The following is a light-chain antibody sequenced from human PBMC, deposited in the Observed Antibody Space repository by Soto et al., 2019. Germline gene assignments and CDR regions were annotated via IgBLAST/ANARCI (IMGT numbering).Light chain of an antibody. CDR2: GNS. CDR1: SSNIGAGYD. Sequence: QSALTQPPSVSGAPGQRVTISCTGSSSNIGAGYDVHWYQQLPGTAPKLLIYGNSNRPSGVPDRFSGSKSGTSASLAITWLQAEDEADYYCQSYDSSLSGSYVFGTWTRSPS. V-gene: IGLV1-40*01. J-gene: IGLJ1*01. CDR3: QSYDSSLSGSYV.